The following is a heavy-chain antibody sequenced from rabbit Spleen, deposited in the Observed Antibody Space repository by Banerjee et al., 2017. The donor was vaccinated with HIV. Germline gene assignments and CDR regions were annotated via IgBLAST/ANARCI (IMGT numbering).Heavy chain of an antibody. Sequence: QEQLVESGGDLVKPGASLTLTCTASGFSFSVSYYMCWVRQAPGKGLELIACIYGGSSGSTQYASWAKGRFTISKTSSTTVTLQMTSLTAADTATYFCARDTASSFSSYGMDLWGQGTLVTVS. J-gene: IGHJ6*01. V-gene: IGHV1S45*01. CDR2: IYGGSSGST. CDR1: GFSFSVSYY. CDR3: ARDTASSFSSYGMDL. D-gene: IGHD8-1*01.